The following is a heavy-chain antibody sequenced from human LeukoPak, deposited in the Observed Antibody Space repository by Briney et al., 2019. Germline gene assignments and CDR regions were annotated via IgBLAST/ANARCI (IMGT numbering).Heavy chain of an antibody. CDR2: TFNLGIT. D-gene: IGHD3-16*01. CDR1: GGSISTYY. Sequence: SETLSLTCTVSGGSISTYYWTWIRQPAGKGLEWIGRTFNLGITKYNPSLKSRVTMSVDTSKNQFSLKLTSVTAADTAVYYCARGVWDSRDPLSYYFDHWGQGTLVAVSS. CDR3: ARGVWDSRDPLSYYFDH. J-gene: IGHJ4*02. V-gene: IGHV4-4*07.